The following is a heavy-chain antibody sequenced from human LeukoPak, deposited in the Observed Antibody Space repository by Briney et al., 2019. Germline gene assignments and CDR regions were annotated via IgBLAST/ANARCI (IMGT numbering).Heavy chain of an antibody. Sequence: GGSLRLSCAASGFTFDDYAMHWVRQAPGKGLEWVSGISWNSGSIGYADSVKGRFTISRDNAKNSLYLQMNSLRAEDTALYYCAKDLGYDYGDYVDAFDIWGQGTMVTVSS. CDR3: AKDLGYDYGDYVDAFDI. V-gene: IGHV3-9*01. CDR1: GFTFDDYA. D-gene: IGHD4-17*01. CDR2: ISWNSGSI. J-gene: IGHJ3*02.